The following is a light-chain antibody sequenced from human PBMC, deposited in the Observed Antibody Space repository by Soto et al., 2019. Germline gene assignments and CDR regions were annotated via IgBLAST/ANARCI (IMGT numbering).Light chain of an antibody. Sequence: QSALTQPRSVSGSPGQSVTISCTGTSSEVGGYNYVSWYQQHPGKAPKLMIYDVSKRPSGVPDRFSGSKSGNTASLTISGLQAEDEADYYCCSYAGSYTCFGTGTKLTVL. CDR2: DVS. J-gene: IGLJ1*01. CDR3: CSYAGSYTC. CDR1: SSEVGGYNY. V-gene: IGLV2-11*01.